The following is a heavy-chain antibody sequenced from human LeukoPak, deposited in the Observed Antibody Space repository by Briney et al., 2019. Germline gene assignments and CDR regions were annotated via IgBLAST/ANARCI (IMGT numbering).Heavy chain of an antibody. V-gene: IGHV3-23*01. CDR1: GFTFSSYG. CDR3: AKNLWFGELEY. D-gene: IGHD3-10*01. CDR2: ISGSGGST. J-gene: IGHJ4*02. Sequence: GGSLRLSCAASGFTFSSYGMSWVRQAPGKGLEWVSAISGSGGSTYYADSVKGRFTISRDNSKNTLYLQMNSLRAEDTAVYYCAKNLWFGELEYWGQGTLVTVSS.